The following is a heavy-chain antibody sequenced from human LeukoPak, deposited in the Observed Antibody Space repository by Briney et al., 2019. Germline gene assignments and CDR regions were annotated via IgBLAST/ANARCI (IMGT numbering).Heavy chain of an antibody. CDR3: RKDRRGPAAGTWYFDS. J-gene: IGHJ4*02. CDR2: ITAIDGRT. D-gene: IGHD6-13*01. Sequence: QTGGSLRLSCAASGCTFSNAWMNWVRQAPGRGQEWVSSITAIDGRTYYADSVRGRFTISRDNSKNTVYLQLNSLRAGDTAIYYRRKDRRGPAAGTWYFDSWGQGTLVTVSS. V-gene: IGHV3-23*01. CDR1: GCTFSNAW.